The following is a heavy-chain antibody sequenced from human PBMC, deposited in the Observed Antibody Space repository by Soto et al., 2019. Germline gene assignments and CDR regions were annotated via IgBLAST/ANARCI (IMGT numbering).Heavy chain of an antibody. CDR2: IWYIGST. D-gene: IGHD6-19*01. J-gene: IGHJ4*02. CDR1: GGSISPYV. Sequence: QVQLQESGPGLLKPSETLSLTCSVSGGSISPYVWSWIRQSPGKELEWIGYIWYIGSTKYKPSLKSRVTISLDTSKNQFSLELRYVTAADTAVYYCARTRDSGCQDFWGQGSLVTVSS. V-gene: IGHV4-59*01. CDR3: ARTRDSGCQDF.